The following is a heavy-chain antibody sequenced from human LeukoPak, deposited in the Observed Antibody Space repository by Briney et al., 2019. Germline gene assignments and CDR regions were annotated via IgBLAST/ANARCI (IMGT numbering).Heavy chain of an antibody. CDR2: IKSKTDGGTT. V-gene: IGHV3-15*01. Sequence: GGSLRLSCAASGFTFSNAWMSWVRQAPGKGLEWVGRIKSKTDGGTTDYAAPVKGRFTISRDDSKNTLYLQMNSLKTEDTAVYYCTTALYGSGSYYEGFDYWGQGTLVTVSS. D-gene: IGHD3-10*01. J-gene: IGHJ4*02. CDR1: GFTFSNAW. CDR3: TTALYGSGSYYEGFDY.